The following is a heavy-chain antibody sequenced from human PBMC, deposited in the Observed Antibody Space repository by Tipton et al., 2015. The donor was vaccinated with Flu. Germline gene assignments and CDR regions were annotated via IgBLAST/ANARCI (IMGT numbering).Heavy chain of an antibody. D-gene: IGHD2-21*02. J-gene: IGHJ4*02. Sequence: GLVKPSETLSLTCTVSGGSISSNYWSWIRQPPGKGLEWIGYIYYIGNTNYNPSLESRVTISVDTAKNQFSLKLRSVTTADTAVYYCVKGDSLFEYWGQGILVNVSS. CDR2: IYYIGNT. CDR3: VKGDSLFEY. CDR1: GGSISSNY. V-gene: IGHV4-59*01.